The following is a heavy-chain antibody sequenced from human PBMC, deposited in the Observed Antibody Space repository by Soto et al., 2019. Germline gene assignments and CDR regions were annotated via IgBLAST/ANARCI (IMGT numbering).Heavy chain of an antibody. CDR3: ARLSAYYYVYAFDL. D-gene: IGHD3-22*01. J-gene: IGHJ3*01. CDR2: VYYSGNT. Sequence: SETLSLTCTVSVVSISSYYWSCIRHPPGKGLEWIGYVYYSGNTIYNPSLKSRVTISVDTSKNQFSLRLTSVTAADTAVYYCARLSAYYYVYAFDLWGQGTMVIVSS. CDR1: VVSISSYY. V-gene: IGHV4-59*01.